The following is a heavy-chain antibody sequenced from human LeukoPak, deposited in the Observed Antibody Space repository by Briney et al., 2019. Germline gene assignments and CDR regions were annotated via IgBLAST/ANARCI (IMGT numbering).Heavy chain of an antibody. J-gene: IGHJ5*02. CDR3: ARFVVVPAAILGYWFDP. D-gene: IGHD2-2*01. Sequence: SETLSLTCAVYGGSFSGYYWSRIRQPPGKGLEWIGYIYYSGSTNYNPSLKSRVTISVDTSKNQFSLKLSSVTAADTAVYYCARFVVVPAAILGYWFDPWGQGTLVTVSS. V-gene: IGHV4-59*01. CDR1: GGSFSGYY. CDR2: IYYSGST.